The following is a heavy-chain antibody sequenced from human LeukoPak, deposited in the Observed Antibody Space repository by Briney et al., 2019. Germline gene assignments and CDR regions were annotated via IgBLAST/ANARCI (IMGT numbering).Heavy chain of an antibody. V-gene: IGHV4-59*08. CDR3: ARRTSGHRDVFDI. CDR1: GSFSSYY. J-gene: IGHJ3*02. CDR2: IYYTGGT. Sequence: SETLSLTCTVSGSFSSYYWSWVRQPPGKGLEWMGYIYYTGGTHYNPSLKSRVTISVDTSKNHFSLKLSSVTAADTAVYYCARRTSGHRDVFDIWGQGTMVTVSS.